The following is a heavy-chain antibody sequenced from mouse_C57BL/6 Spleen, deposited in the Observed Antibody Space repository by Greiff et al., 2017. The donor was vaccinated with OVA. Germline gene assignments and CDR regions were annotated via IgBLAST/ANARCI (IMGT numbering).Heavy chain of an antibody. D-gene: IGHD2-4*01. CDR3: ARWDYDYNYYAMDY. Sequence: QAQLKESGPELVKPGASVKISCKASGYAFSSSWMNWVKQRPGKGLEWIGRIYPGDGDTNYNGKFKGKATLTADKSSSTAYMQLSSLTSEDSAVYFCARWDYDYNYYAMDYWGQGTSVTVSS. V-gene: IGHV1-82*01. CDR2: IYPGDGDT. CDR1: GYAFSSSW. J-gene: IGHJ4*01.